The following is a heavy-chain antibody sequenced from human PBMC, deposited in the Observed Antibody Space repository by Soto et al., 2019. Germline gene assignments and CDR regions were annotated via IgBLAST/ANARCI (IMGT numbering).Heavy chain of an antibody. CDR2: IYPGDSDT. J-gene: IGHJ6*02. D-gene: IGHD1-1*01. CDR3: ASVKAGNFYSGMDV. V-gene: IGHV5-51*01. Sequence: GRVSQKHGKGLEFMGIIYPGDSDTRYSPSFKGQVTISADKSIRTAYLQWSSLKASDTAIYYCASVKAGNFYSGMDVWGQGTPVTVSS.